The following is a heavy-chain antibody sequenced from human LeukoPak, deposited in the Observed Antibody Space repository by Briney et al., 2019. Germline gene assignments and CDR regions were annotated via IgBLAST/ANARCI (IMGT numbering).Heavy chain of an antibody. D-gene: IGHD3-10*02. CDR2: ISGSGGST. CDR1: GFTFSSYG. CDR3: AELGITMIGGV. V-gene: IGHV3-23*01. J-gene: IGHJ6*04. Sequence: PGGTLRLSCAASGFTFSSYGMSWVRQAPGKGLAWVSAISGSGGSTYYADSVKGRFTISRDNAKNSLYLQMNSLRAEDTAVYYCAELGITMIGGVWGKGTTVTISS.